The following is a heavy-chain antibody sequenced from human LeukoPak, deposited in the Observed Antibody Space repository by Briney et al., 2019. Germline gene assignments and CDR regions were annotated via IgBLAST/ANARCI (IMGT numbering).Heavy chain of an antibody. Sequence: SETLSLTCAVYGGSFSGYYWSWIRQPPGKGLEWIGEINHSGSTNYNPSLKSRVTISVDTSKNQFSLKLSSVTAADTAVYYCARWYYDILTGYLIDYWGQGTLVTVSS. CDR2: INHSGST. J-gene: IGHJ4*02. CDR3: ARWYYDILTGYLIDY. V-gene: IGHV4-34*01. CDR1: GGSFSGYY. D-gene: IGHD3-9*01.